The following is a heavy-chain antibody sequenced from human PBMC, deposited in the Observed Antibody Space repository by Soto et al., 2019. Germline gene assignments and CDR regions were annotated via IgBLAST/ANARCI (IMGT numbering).Heavy chain of an antibody. D-gene: IGHD6-25*01. CDR2: ISSSSNYT. V-gene: IGHV3-11*06. CDR3: ARTSSRRAFDI. J-gene: IGHJ3*02. CDR1: GFTFSDYY. Sequence: PGGSLRLSCSASGFTFSDYYMSWIRQSPGKGLEWVSYISSSSNYTNFADSVKGRFTISRDNAKNSLYQQMNSLRAEDTAVYYCARTSSRRAFDIWGQGTMVTVSS.